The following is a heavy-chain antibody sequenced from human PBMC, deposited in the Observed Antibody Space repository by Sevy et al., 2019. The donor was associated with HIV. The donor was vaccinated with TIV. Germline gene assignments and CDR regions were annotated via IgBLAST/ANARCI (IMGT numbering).Heavy chain of an antibody. CDR2: IRYDGSNK. J-gene: IGHJ3*02. Sequence: GGSLRLSCAASGFTFSSYGMHWVRQAPGKGLEWVAFIRYDGSNKYYAASVKGRFTIFRDNSKITLFLQMNSLRAEDTAVYYCAKGLYSSSSESNAFDIWGQGTMVTVSS. CDR1: GFTFSSYG. CDR3: AKGLYSSSSESNAFDI. D-gene: IGHD6-6*01. V-gene: IGHV3-30*02.